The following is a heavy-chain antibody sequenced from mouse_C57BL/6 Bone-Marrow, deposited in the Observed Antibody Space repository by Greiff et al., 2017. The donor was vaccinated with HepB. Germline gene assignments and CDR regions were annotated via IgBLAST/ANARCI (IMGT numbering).Heavy chain of an antibody. CDR3: ARTHYYGSSYVAWFAY. CDR2: INPSTGGT. V-gene: IGHV1-42*01. D-gene: IGHD1-1*01. J-gene: IGHJ3*01. CDR1: GYSFTGYY. Sequence: VQLQQSGPELVKPGASVKISCKASGYSFTGYYMNWVKQSPEKSLEWIGEINPSTGGTTYNQKFKAKATLTVDKSSITAYMQLKSLTSEDSAVYYCARTHYYGSSYVAWFAYWGQGTLVTVSA.